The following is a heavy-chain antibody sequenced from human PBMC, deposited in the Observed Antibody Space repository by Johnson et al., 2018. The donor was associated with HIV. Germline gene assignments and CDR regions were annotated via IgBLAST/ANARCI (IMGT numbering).Heavy chain of an antibody. CDR1: GFTFDDYA. CDR2: IRSNAYGGTT. J-gene: IGHJ3*02. Sequence: EVQLVESGGGLVQPGRSLRLSCTASGFTFDDYAMSWVRQAPGKGLEWVGFIRSNAYGGTTEYAASVKGRFIISRDDSKSIADLQMNSLKTEDTAVYYCTRDRTMIVVKTAFDIWGQGTMVTVSS. CDR3: TRDRTMIVVKTAFDI. V-gene: IGHV3-49*04. D-gene: IGHD3-22*01.